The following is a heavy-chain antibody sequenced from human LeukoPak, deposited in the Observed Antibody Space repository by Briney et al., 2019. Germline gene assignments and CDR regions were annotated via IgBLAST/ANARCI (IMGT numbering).Heavy chain of an antibody. CDR3: AKDPLGAYQDV. CDR2: IKQDGSEK. J-gene: IGHJ6*02. D-gene: IGHD3-10*01. CDR1: GFAFGSYW. V-gene: IGHV3-7*03. Sequence: GGSLRLSCAASGFAFGSYWMTWVRQAPGKGLEWVANIKQDGSEKYSVDSVRGRFTISRDNAKNSLYLQMNSLRAEDTAVYYCAKDPLGAYQDVWGQGTTVTVSS.